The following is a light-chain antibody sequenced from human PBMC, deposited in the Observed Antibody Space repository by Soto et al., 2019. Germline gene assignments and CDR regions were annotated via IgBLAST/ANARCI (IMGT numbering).Light chain of an antibody. V-gene: IGKV1-17*01. CDR1: QGIGTD. Sequence: DIQMTQSPSSLSASVGDRVTITCRACQGIGTDLGWYQQTPGKAPKRLIYAASSMQSAFPSRFSGTASGTEFTLTISSLQPEDFATYYFRQHNRYPLTFGGGTKVEI. CDR2: AAS. J-gene: IGKJ4*01. CDR3: RQHNRYPLT.